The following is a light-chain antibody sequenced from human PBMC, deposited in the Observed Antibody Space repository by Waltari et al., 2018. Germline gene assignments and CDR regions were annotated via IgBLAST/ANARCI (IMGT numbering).Light chain of an antibody. J-gene: IGLJ3*02. CDR3: SAWDSSLRAWV. V-gene: IGLV10-54*01. Sequence: QAGLTQPPSMSKDLRQTATLTCTGNSNNVGYQGAAWLQQHQGHPPKLLSSRNNDRPSRISERLSASRSGNTASLTTTGLRPEDGADYYCSAWDSSLRAWVFGGGTKLTVL. CDR2: RNN. CDR1: SNNVGYQG.